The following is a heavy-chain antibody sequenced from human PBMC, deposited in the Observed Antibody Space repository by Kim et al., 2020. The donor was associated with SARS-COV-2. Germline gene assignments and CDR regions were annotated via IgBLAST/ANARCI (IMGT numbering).Heavy chain of an antibody. V-gene: IGHV7-4-1*02. CDR1: GYTFTSYA. CDR3: ARDRRKMYNYDSSGYYPFDY. D-gene: IGHD3-22*01. CDR2: INTNTGNP. Sequence: ASVKVSCKTSGYTFTSYAMNWVRQAPGQGLEWMGWINTNTGNPTYAQGFTGRYVFSLDTSVSTAYLQISSLKAEDTAVYYCARDRRKMYNYDSSGYYPFDYWGQGTLVTVSS. J-gene: IGHJ4*02.